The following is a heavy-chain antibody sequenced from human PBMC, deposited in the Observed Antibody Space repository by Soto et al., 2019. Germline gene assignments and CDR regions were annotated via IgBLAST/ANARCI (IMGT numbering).Heavy chain of an antibody. CDR3: ARDRCSGGSCYSSRPLAFDI. Sequence: GGSLRLSCAASGFTFSSYRMNWVRQAPGKGLEWVSYISSSSSTIYYADSVKGRFTISRDNAKNSLYLQMNSLRAEDTAVYYCARDRCSGGSCYSSRPLAFDIWGQGTMVTVSS. CDR1: GFTFSSYR. J-gene: IGHJ3*02. V-gene: IGHV3-48*01. CDR2: ISSSSSTI. D-gene: IGHD2-15*01.